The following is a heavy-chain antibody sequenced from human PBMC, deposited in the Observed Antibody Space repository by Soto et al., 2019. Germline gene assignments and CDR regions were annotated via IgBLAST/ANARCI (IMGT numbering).Heavy chain of an antibody. D-gene: IGHD3-16*01. CDR2: IYYSGST. CDR1: GGSVSSGSYY. J-gene: IGHJ4*02. V-gene: IGHV4-61*01. Sequence: QVQLQESGPGLVKPSETLSLTCTVSGGSVSSGSYYWSWIRQPPGKGLEWIGYIYYSGSTNYNPSLKSRVTISVDTSKNQFSPKLSSVTAADTAVYYCARDRGGRPFAYWGQGTLVTVSS. CDR3: ARDRGGRPFAY.